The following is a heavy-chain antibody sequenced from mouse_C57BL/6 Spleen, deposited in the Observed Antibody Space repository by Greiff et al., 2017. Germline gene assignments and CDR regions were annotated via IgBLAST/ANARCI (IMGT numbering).Heavy chain of an antibody. CDR1: GLTFSDYY. CDR3: ARGGTWFAY. J-gene: IGHJ3*01. CDR2: INYDGSST. V-gene: IGHV5-16*01. Sequence: EVMLVESEGGLVQPGSSMKLSCTASGLTFSDYYMAWVRQVPEKGLEWVANINYDGSSTYYLDSLKSRFIISRDNAKNILYLQMSSLKSEDTATYYCARGGTWFAYWGQGTLVTVSA.